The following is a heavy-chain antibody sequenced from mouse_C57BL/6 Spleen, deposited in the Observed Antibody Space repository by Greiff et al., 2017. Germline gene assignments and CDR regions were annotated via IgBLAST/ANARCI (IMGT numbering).Heavy chain of an antibody. CDR2: IHPNSGST. CDR1: GYTFTSYW. CDR3: AREGSSPPWFAY. V-gene: IGHV1-64*01. D-gene: IGHD1-1*01. Sequence: VQLQQPGAELVKPGASVKLSCKASGYTFTSYWMHWVKQRPGQGLEWIGMIHPNSGSTNYNEKFKSKATLTVDKSSSTAYMQLSSLTSEDSAVYYCAREGSSPPWFAYWGQGTLVTVSA. J-gene: IGHJ3*01.